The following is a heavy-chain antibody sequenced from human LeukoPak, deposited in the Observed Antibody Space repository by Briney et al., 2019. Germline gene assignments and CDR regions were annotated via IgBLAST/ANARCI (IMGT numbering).Heavy chain of an antibody. CDR1: GFTFSSYA. CDR2: ISYDGSNK. CDR3: DSY. V-gene: IGHV3-30-3*01. Sequence: PGGSLRLSCAASGFTFSSYAMDWVRQAPGKGLEWVAVISYDGSNKYYADSVKGRFTISGDNSKNTLYLQMNSLRAEDTAVYYCDSYWGQGTLVTVSS. J-gene: IGHJ4*02.